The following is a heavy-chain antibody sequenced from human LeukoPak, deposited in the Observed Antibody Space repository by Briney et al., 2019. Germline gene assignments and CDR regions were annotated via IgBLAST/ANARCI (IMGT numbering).Heavy chain of an antibody. CDR3: ARGGYSSSWYGRSYYYYYMDV. Sequence: GGSLRLSCGAPGFTFSSYGMHWVRQATGKGLEWVSAIGTAGDTYYPGSVKGRFTISRENAKNSLYLQMNSLRAGDTAVYYCARGGYSSSWYGRSYYYYYMDVWGKGTTVTISS. J-gene: IGHJ6*03. CDR1: GFTFSSYG. CDR2: IGTAGDT. V-gene: IGHV3-13*01. D-gene: IGHD6-13*01.